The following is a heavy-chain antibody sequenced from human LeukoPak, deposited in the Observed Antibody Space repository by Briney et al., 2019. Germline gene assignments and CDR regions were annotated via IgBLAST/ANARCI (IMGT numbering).Heavy chain of an antibody. CDR3: ARCVVRGVPRRFDP. V-gene: IGHV4-39*07. D-gene: IGHD3-10*01. Sequence: PSETLSLTCTVSGGSISSRTSYWGWIRQPPGKGLEWIGSLYDSEITYYNPSLKSRVTISIDTSKNHFSLKVSSVTAADTAVYYCARCVVRGVPRRFDPWGQGTLVTVSS. J-gene: IGHJ5*02. CDR1: GGSISSRTSY. CDR2: LYDSEIT.